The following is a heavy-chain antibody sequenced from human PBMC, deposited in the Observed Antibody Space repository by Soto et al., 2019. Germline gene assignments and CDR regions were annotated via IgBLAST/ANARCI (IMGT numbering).Heavy chain of an antibody. CDR2: IYHSGST. D-gene: IGHD6-19*01. Sequence: QLPLQESGSGLVKPSQTLSLTCAVSGGSISSGGYSWSWIRQPPGTGLEWIGYIYHSGSTYYNPSLKSRVTISVDRSKTQFSLKLSSVTAADTAVYYCARAGGLGAVAADYWGQGTLVTVSS. V-gene: IGHV4-30-2*01. CDR3: ARAGGLGAVAADY. J-gene: IGHJ4*02. CDR1: GGSISSGGYS.